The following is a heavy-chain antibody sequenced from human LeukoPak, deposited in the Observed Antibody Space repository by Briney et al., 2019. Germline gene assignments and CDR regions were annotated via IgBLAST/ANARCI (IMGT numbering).Heavy chain of an antibody. D-gene: IGHD6-13*01. Sequence: PSETLSLTCTVSGGSISSYYWSWIRQPPGRGLEWIGYIYYSGSTDCNPSLKSRVTISVDTSKNQFSLKLSSVTAADTAVYYCASHDWQQQPPGWWGQGTLVTVSS. CDR3: ASHDWQQQPPGW. CDR2: IYYSGST. J-gene: IGHJ4*02. CDR1: GGSISSYY. V-gene: IGHV4-59*08.